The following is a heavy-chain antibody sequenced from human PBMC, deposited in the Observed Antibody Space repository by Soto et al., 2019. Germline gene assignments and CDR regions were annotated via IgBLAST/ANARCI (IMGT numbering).Heavy chain of an antibody. V-gene: IGHV4-34*01. J-gene: IGHJ5*02. Sequence: QVQVHQWGAGLLKPSETLSLICAVYGASFSGYFWSWIRQSPGKGPEWIGEVNHGGRTNYNPSLKSRVTISVDTSKKQFVLQMTSVTAADTAVYYCARGRELWLKSGPFDVWGQGSLVAVSS. CDR2: VNHGGRT. D-gene: IGHD6-19*01. CDR3: ARGRELWLKSGPFDV. CDR1: GASFSGYF.